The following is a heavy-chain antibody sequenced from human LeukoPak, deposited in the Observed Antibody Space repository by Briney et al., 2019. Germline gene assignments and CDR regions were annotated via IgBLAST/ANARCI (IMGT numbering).Heavy chain of an antibody. Sequence: SETLSLTCTVSGDSISSRSYYWGWIRQPPGKGLEWIGSIYYSGSTYYNPSLKSRITISVDTSKSQFSLKLISVTAADTAVYYCARDSGYYGSGGYYFDYWGQGTLVTVSS. V-gene: IGHV4-39*07. CDR3: ARDSGYYGSGGYYFDY. D-gene: IGHD3-10*01. J-gene: IGHJ4*02. CDR2: IYYSGST. CDR1: GDSISSRSYY.